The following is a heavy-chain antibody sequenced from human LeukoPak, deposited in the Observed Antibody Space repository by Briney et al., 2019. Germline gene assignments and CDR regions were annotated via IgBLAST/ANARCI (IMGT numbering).Heavy chain of an antibody. D-gene: IGHD6-19*01. CDR1: GFTFSDYY. CDR3: TRPGGAVSGTQFDY. J-gene: IGHJ4*02. CDR2: IRSRSNSYAT. V-gene: IGHV3-73*01. Sequence: GGSLRLSCAASGFTFSDYYMSWVRQASGKGLEWVGHIRSRSNSYATAYAASVKGRFTISRDDSKNTAYLQMNSLKTEDTAVYYCTRPGGAVSGTQFDYWGQGTLVTVSS.